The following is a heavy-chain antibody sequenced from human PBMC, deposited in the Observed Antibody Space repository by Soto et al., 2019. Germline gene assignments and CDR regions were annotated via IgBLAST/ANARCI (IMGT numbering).Heavy chain of an antibody. CDR2: IYWNDDN. CDR1: GFSLTTSEVG. Sequence: QITLKESGPTLVKPTQTLTLTCTFSGFSLTTSEVGVGWIRQPPGKALEWLALIYWNDDNRYSPSLKSRLPVTKDNSNNQLVLTMTNMGPVDTATFSCPHRHRFCSGGGCYSRFDYWGQGTLVTVST. D-gene: IGHD2-15*01. V-gene: IGHV2-5*01. J-gene: IGHJ4*02. CDR3: PHRHRFCSGGGCYSRFDY.